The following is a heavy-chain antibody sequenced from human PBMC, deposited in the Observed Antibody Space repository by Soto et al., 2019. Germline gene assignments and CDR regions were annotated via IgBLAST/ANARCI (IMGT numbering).Heavy chain of an antibody. D-gene: IGHD6-19*01. CDR2: ISWNGGTV. Sequence: GGSLRLSCITSGFTFEDYAMDWVRQVPGRGLEWVSGISWNGGTVDYADSVRGRFTVSRDNSKRSLYMQMNNLRGEDTAFYYCAKGRSGWNDDALDIWGRGTMVTVSS. V-gene: IGHV3-9*01. CDR1: GFTFEDYA. J-gene: IGHJ3*02. CDR3: AKGRSGWNDDALDI.